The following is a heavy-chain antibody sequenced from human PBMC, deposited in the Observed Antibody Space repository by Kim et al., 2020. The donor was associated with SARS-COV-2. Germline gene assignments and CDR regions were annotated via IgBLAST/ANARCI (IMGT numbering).Heavy chain of an antibody. Sequence: GGSLRLSCVASGFTFSSYWMSWVRQAPGKGLEWVANIKQDASEKYYGDSVKGRITISRDNTKNSLYLQLNSLRAEDTAVYYCARYGSGRGYFDYWGRGTLVTVSS. D-gene: IGHD3-10*01. CDR2: IKQDASEK. J-gene: IGHJ4*02. CDR1: GFTFSSYW. V-gene: IGHV3-7*01. CDR3: ARYGSGRGYFDY.